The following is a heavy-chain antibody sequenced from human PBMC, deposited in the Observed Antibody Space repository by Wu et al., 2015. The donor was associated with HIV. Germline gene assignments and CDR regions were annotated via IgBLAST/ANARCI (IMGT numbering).Heavy chain of an antibody. J-gene: IGHJ3*02. CDR2: MNPKSGNA. D-gene: IGHD3-10*01. CDR3: ARGSTMVRGGRIGAFDI. CDR1: GYTFISND. V-gene: IGHV1-8*01. Sequence: QVQLVQSGAEVKKPGASVKISCKASGYTFISNDINWVRQAAGQGPEWMGWMNPKSGNAGFAPNFRDRISMTRNVSATTAYLELSSLTSEDTAVYYCARGSTMVRGGRIGAFDIWGQGTMVTVSS.